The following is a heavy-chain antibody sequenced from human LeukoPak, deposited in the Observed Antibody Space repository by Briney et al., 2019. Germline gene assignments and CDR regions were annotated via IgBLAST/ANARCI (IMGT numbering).Heavy chain of an antibody. D-gene: IGHD3-3*01. V-gene: IGHV4-34*01. J-gene: IGHJ5*02. CDR2: INHSGST. Sequence: SETLSLTCAVYGGSFSGYYWSWIRRPPGKGLEWIGEINHSGSTNYNPSLKSRVTISVDTSKNQFSLKLSSVTAADTAVYYCARGPRITIFGVVIIWFDPWGQGTLVTVSS. CDR3: ARGPRITIFGVVIIWFDP. CDR1: GGSFSGYY.